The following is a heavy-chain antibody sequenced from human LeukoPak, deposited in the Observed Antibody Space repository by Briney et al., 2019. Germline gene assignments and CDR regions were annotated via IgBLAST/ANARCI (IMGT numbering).Heavy chain of an antibody. CDR3: AKDPFFRGDYGQSRGY. CDR2: ISYDGSNK. Sequence: GGSLRLSCAASGFTFSSHGIHWVRQAPGKGLEWVAVISYDGSNKYYADSVKGRFTISRDNSKNTLYLQMNSLRAEDTAVYYCAKDPFFRGDYGQSRGYWGQGTLVTVSS. J-gene: IGHJ4*02. CDR1: GFTFSSHG. D-gene: IGHD4-17*01. V-gene: IGHV3-30*18.